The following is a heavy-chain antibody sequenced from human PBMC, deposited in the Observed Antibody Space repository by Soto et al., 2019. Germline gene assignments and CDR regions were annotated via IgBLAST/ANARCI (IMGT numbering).Heavy chain of an antibody. V-gene: IGHV4-59*01. CDR3: ARERRDGYKHYFDY. CDR1: DGSISSYY. D-gene: IGHD5-12*01. CDR2: IYYSGST. Sequence: QVQLQESGPGLVKPSETLSLMCTVSDGSISSYYWSWIRQPPGKGLEWIGYIYYSGSTNYNPSLKSRVTISVDTSKNQFSLKLSSVTAADTAVYYCARERRDGYKHYFDYWGQGTLVTVSS. J-gene: IGHJ4*02.